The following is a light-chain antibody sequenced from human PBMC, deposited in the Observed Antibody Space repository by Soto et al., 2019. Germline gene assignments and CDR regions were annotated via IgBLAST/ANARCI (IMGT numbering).Light chain of an antibody. CDR2: GNT. J-gene: IGLJ1*01. V-gene: IGLV1-40*01. Sequence: QSALTQPPSASGSPGQSVTISCTGTSSNIGAGYDVHWYQHLPGTAPKLLIYGNTIRPSGVPDRFSGSKSGTSASLAITGLQAEDEADYYCQSYDRSLRGYVFGTGTKLTVL. CDR1: SSNIGAGYD. CDR3: QSYDRSLRGYV.